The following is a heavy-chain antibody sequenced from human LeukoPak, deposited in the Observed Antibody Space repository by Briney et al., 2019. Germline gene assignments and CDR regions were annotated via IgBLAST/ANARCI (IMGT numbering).Heavy chain of an antibody. J-gene: IGHJ5*02. CDR1: GCTFTAYY. CDR3: ARDRYSSGGSCYRWFDP. CDR2: INPNSGGT. D-gene: IGHD2-15*01. V-gene: IGHV1-2*02. Sequence: ASVKVSCKASGCTFTAYYMHWVRQAPGQGLEWMGWINPNSGGTNYAQKFQGRVTMTRDTSISTARMELSRLTSDDTAVYYCARDRYSSGGSCYRWFDPWGQGTLVTVSS.